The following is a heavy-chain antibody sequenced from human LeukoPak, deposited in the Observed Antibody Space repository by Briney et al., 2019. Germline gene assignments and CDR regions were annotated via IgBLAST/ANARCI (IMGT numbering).Heavy chain of an antibody. Sequence: PSETLSLTCTDSGDSIRSTDCCWGGIRQPPGKGLEWIGNIYYSGSTYYNPSLESRVTISVDTSKKQFSLKLTSVTAADTAVYYCARRGYNYGDAWVYPWGQGNLVSVSS. J-gene: IGHJ5*02. D-gene: IGHD5-18*01. CDR2: IYYSGST. V-gene: IGHV4-39*01. CDR3: ARRGYNYGDAWVYP. CDR1: GDSIRSTDCC.